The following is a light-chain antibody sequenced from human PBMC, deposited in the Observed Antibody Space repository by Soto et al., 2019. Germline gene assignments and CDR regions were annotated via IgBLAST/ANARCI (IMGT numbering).Light chain of an antibody. CDR1: QSVNSN. CDR2: GAS. V-gene: IGKV3-15*01. Sequence: EIVMTQSPATLSVSPGERATLSCRASQSVNSNLAWYQQKPGQAPRLLIYGASTRATGIPARFSGSGSGTELTLTLSSLQSEDFAVYYCQQYNNWLTFGGGTKVDIK. J-gene: IGKJ4*01. CDR3: QQYNNWLT.